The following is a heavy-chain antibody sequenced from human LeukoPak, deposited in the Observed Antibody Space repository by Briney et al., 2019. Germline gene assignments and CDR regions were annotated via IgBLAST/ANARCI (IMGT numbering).Heavy chain of an antibody. D-gene: IGHD6-19*01. J-gene: IGHJ4*02. CDR2: IKQDGSEK. CDR1: GFTFSSYW. Sequence: GGSLRLSCAASGFTFSSYWMSWVRQAPGKGLEWVANIKQDGSEKYYVDSVKGRFTISRDNAKNSLYLQMNSLRAEDTAVYYCARGASRRYLSGIVAGSQVAATKGMYYFDYWGQGTLVTVSS. V-gene: IGHV3-7*01. CDR3: ARGASRRYLSGIVAGSQVAATKGMYYFDY.